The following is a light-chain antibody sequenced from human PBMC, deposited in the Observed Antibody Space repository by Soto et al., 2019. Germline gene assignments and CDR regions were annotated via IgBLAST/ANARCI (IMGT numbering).Light chain of an antibody. CDR3: SSCTSSNTVI. CDR1: SSDVGGYNY. Sequence: QSALTQPASVSGSPGQSITISCTGTSSDVGGYNYVSWYQQHPGKAPKLMIYGVSNRPSGVSSRFSASKSGNTASLTISGLQAEDEADYYCSSCTSSNTVIFGGGTKVTVL. J-gene: IGLJ2*01. CDR2: GVS. V-gene: IGLV2-14*01.